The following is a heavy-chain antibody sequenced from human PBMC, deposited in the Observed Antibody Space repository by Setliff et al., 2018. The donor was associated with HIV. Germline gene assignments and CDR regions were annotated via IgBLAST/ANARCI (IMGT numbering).Heavy chain of an antibody. CDR3: ARDEFPYARDV. V-gene: IGHV3-74*01. D-gene: IGHD2-8*01. J-gene: IGHJ4*02. CDR2: ISPDGTKT. Sequence: QPGGSLRLPCAASGFTFRAHWMLWFRQAPGKGLMWVSRISPDGTKTNHADSVKGRCTTSRDNSKNMFYLQMPSVRSEDTGFYYCARDEFPYARDVWGPGTLVTVSS. CDR1: GFTFRAHW.